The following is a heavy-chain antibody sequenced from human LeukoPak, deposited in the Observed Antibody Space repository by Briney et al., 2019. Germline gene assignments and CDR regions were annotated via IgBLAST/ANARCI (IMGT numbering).Heavy chain of an antibody. D-gene: IGHD2-2*01. CDR3: ARLGYCSSRSCYYGMDV. J-gene: IGHJ6*02. CDR2: INPNSGVT. CDR1: GYTFTGYY. V-gene: IGHV1-2*02. Sequence: GASVKVSCKASGYTFTGYYMHWVRQAPGQGLEWMGWINPNSGVTDYAQKFQGRVTMTRDTSISTAYMEVSSLRSDDTAVYYCARLGYCSSRSCYYGMDVWGQGTTVTVSS.